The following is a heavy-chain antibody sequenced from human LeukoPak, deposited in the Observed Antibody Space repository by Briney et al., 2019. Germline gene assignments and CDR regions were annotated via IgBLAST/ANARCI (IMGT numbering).Heavy chain of an antibody. D-gene: IGHD3-9*01. CDR1: GGSFSSYY. V-gene: IGHV4-34*01. CDR2: INHSGST. CDR3: ARGRFQLRYFDWLLPFDY. Sequence: KPSETLSHTCAVYGGSFSSYYWSWIRQPPGKGLEWIGEINHSGSTNYNPSLKSRVTISVDTSKNQFSLKLSSVTAADTAVYYCARGRFQLRYFDWLLPFDYWGQGTLVTVSS. J-gene: IGHJ4*02.